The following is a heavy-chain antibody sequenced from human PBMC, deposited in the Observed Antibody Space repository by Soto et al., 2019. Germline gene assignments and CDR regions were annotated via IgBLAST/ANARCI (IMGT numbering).Heavy chain of an antibody. D-gene: IGHD2-15*01. CDR1: GFTFRNYA. Sequence: QVQLVESGGGVVQPGRSLRLSCAASGFTFRNYAMHWVRQAPGKGLECVAVISYDGGNKFYRDYVKGRFTISRDNSKNTLDLQLNSLRYEDTGVYYCARGDREDSAVVIGVRPGEYGVDVWGQGTTVTVSS. CDR3: ARGDREDSAVVIGVRPGEYGVDV. CDR2: ISYDGGNK. V-gene: IGHV3-30-3*01. J-gene: IGHJ6*02.